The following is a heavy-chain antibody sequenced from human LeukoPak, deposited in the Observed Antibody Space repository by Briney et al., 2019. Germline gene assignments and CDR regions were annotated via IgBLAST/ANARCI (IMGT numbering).Heavy chain of an antibody. CDR1: GYTFTSYD. J-gene: IGHJ4*02. CDR3: ARGGLVLLWFGELSEFDY. Sequence: ASVKVSCKASGYTFTSYDINCVRQATGQGLEWMGWMNPNSGNTGYAQKFQGRVTITRNTSISTAYMELSSLRSEDTAVYYCARGGLVLLWFGELSEFDYWGQGTLVTVSS. CDR2: MNPNSGNT. D-gene: IGHD3-10*01. V-gene: IGHV1-8*03.